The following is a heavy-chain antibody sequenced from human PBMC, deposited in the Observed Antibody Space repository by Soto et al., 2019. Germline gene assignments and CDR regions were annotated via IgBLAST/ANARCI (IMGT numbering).Heavy chain of an antibody. CDR1: GDSINSNNYY. CDR3: ATAARLRWGFDF. D-gene: IGHD4-17*01. V-gene: IGHV4-39*02. Sequence: KTSETLSLTCSVSGDSINSNNYYWGWIRQPPGKGLEWIGNIFYTGSTFYNPSLKSRVTITIDTSKNNFSLELRSVTAADTAVYYCATAARLRWGFDFWGPGTLVTVSS. CDR2: IFYTGST. J-gene: IGHJ4*02.